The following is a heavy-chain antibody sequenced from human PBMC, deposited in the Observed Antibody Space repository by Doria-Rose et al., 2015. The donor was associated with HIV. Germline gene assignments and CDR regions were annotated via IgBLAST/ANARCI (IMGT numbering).Heavy chain of an antibody. D-gene: IGHD6-13*01. CDR1: GVSLSSPGMG. Sequence: QITLKESSPVLAKPTETLTLTCTVSGVSLSSPGMGVSWIRQPPGKALEWLANIFSDDERSDKTSLKSRLTISRCTSKSQVVLTITDMDPVDTATYYCARIKSSRWYHKYYFDFWGQGTLVIVSA. CDR2: IFSDDER. V-gene: IGHV2-26*01. J-gene: IGHJ4*02. CDR3: ARIKSSRWYHKYYFDF.